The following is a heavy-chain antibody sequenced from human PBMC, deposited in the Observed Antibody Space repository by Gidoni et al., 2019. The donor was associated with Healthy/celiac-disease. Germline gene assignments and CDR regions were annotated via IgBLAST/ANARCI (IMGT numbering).Heavy chain of an antibody. V-gene: IGHV2-5*02. CDR1: GFSLSTSGVG. J-gene: IGHJ4*02. CDR3: AHSKSTMVRGVPDYFDY. D-gene: IGHD3-10*01. CDR2: IYWDDDK. Sequence: QITLKESGPTLVKPTQTLTLTCTFSGFSLSTSGVGVGWIRQPPGKALEWLALIYWDDDKRYSPSLKSRLTITKDTSKNQVVLTMTNMDPVDTATYYCAHSKSTMVRGVPDYFDYWGQGTLVTVSS.